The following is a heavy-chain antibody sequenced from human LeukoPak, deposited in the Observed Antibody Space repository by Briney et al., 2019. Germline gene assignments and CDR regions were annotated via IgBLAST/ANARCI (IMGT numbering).Heavy chain of an antibody. CDR2: IYTSGST. CDR3: ARTPQATMVRGVIVTNWFDP. Sequence: SETLSLTCTVSGGSISNYYWSWIRQPAGKGLEWIGHIYTSGSTNYNPSLKSRVTMSVDTSKNQFSLKLSSVTAADTAVYYCARTPQATMVRGVIVTNWFDPWGQGTLVTVSS. CDR1: GGSISNYY. D-gene: IGHD3-10*01. J-gene: IGHJ5*02. V-gene: IGHV4-4*07.